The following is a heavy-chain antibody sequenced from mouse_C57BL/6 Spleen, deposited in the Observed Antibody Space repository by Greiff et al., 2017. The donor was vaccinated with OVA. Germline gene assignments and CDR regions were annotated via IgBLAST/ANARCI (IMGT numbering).Heavy chain of an antibody. CDR3: ARSAMGLLQNY. Sequence: QVQLQQPGAELVKPGASVKLSCKASGYTFTSYWMHWVKQRPGRGLEWIGNINPSNGGTNYNEKFKSKATLTVDKSSSTAYMQLSSLTSEDSAVYSCARSAMGLLQNYWGQGTTLTVSS. CDR2: INPSNGGT. CDR1: GYTFTSYW. D-gene: IGHD2-3*01. V-gene: IGHV1-53*01. J-gene: IGHJ2*01.